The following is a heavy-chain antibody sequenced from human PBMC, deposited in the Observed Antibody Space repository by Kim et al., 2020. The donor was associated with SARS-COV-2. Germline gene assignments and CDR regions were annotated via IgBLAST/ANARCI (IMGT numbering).Heavy chain of an antibody. CDR1: GFTFSSYW. V-gene: IGHV3-7*03. CDR3: ARGGTIY. CDR2: TNQDGSDK. D-gene: IGHD2-8*01. Sequence: GGSLRLSCAASGFTFSSYWISWVRQAPGKGLEWVANTNQDGSDKYYVDSVKGRFTISRDNAKNSLYLQMNSLRVEDTAVYYCARGGTIYWGQGTLVHVSS. J-gene: IGHJ4*02.